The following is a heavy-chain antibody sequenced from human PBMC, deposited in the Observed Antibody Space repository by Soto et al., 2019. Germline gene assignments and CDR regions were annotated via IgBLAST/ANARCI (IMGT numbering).Heavy chain of an antibody. CDR2: IYHSGST. CDR1: GGSISSSNW. V-gene: IGHV4-4*02. CDR3: ARDLSSSWSTGSYYYGMDV. D-gene: IGHD6-13*01. Sequence: SETLSLTCAVSGGSISSSNWWSWVRQPPGKGLEWIGEIYHSGSTNYNPSLKSRVTISVDKSKNQFSLKLSSVTAADTAVYYCARDLSSSWSTGSYYYGMDVWGQGTTVTVSS. J-gene: IGHJ6*02.